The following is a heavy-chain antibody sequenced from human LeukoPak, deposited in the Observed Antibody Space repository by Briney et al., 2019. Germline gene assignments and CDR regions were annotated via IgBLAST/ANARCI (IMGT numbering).Heavy chain of an antibody. Sequence: SETLSLTCDVSGVSFSTYYWSWIRQPPGKGLEWIGSIHYSGSTYYSPSLKSRLTISVDTSKKQFSLKLSSVTAADTAVYFCASMYSSSVYFDYWGQGTLVTVSS. CDR3: ASMYSSSVYFDY. J-gene: IGHJ4*02. CDR2: IHYSGST. D-gene: IGHD6-6*01. CDR1: GVSFSTYY. V-gene: IGHV4-39*01.